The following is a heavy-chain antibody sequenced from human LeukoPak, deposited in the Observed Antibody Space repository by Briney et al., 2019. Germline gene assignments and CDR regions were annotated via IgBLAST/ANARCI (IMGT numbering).Heavy chain of an antibody. CDR1: GGSISSYY. J-gene: IGHJ4*02. V-gene: IGHV4-59*01. D-gene: IGHD3-22*01. Sequence: SETLSLTCTVSGGSISSYYWSWIRQPPGKGLEWIGYIYYSGSTNYNPSLKSRVTISVDTFKNQFSLKLSSVTAADTAVYYCARKGYYDSSGYYFDWGQGTLVTVSS. CDR2: IYYSGST. CDR3: ARKGYYDSSGYYFD.